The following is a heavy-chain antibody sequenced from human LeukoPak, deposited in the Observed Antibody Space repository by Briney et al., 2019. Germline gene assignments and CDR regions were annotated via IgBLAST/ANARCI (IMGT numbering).Heavy chain of an antibody. CDR2: IYYSGST. Sequence: PSQTLSLTCTVSGGSISSGDYFWSWIRQPPGKGLGWIGYIYYSGSTYYNPSLKSRVTISVDTSKNQFSLKLSSVTAADTAVYYCARGSADFDWLLYFDYWGQGTLVTVSS. D-gene: IGHD3-9*01. J-gene: IGHJ4*02. CDR3: ARGSADFDWLLYFDY. CDR1: GGSISSGDYF. V-gene: IGHV4-30-4*01.